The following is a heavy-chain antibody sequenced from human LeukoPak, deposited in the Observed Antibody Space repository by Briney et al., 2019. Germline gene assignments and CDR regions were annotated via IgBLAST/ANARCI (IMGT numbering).Heavy chain of an antibody. J-gene: IGHJ4*02. CDR1: GFPFSSYS. CDR3: ARDPTEMTTVTIDY. CDR2: ISSSSSTI. D-gene: IGHD4-17*01. V-gene: IGHV3-48*02. Sequence: GGSLRLSCAASGFPFSSYSMNWIRKAPGKGLKWVSYISSSSSTIYYADSVKGRFTISRDNAKNSLYLQMNSLRDEDTAVYYCARDPTEMTTVTIDYWGQGTLVTVSS.